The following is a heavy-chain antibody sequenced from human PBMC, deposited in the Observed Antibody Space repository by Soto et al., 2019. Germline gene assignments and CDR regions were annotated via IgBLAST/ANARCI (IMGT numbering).Heavy chain of an antibody. J-gene: IGHJ6*02. CDR1: GFTFSSYW. D-gene: IGHD1-1*01. Sequence: GGSLRLSCAASGFTFSSYWMSWVRQAPGKGLEWVANIKQDGSEKYYVDSVKGRFTISRDNAKNSLYLQMNSLRAEDTAVYYCARDQTTAITRYYYYYDMDVWGQGTTVTVSS. V-gene: IGHV3-7*03. CDR2: IKQDGSEK. CDR3: ARDQTTAITRYYYYYDMDV.